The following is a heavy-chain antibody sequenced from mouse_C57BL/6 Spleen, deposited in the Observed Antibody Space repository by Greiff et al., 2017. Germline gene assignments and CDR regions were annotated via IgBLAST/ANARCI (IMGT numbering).Heavy chain of an antibody. J-gene: IGHJ3*01. Sequence: EVQGVESGGGLVKPGGSLKLSCAASGFTFSSYAMSWVRQTPEKRLEWVATISDGGSYTYYPDNVKGRFTISRDNAKNNLYLQMSHLKSEDTAMYYCAIDTIAPFAYWGQGTLVTVSA. V-gene: IGHV5-4*01. CDR3: AIDTIAPFAY. CDR1: GFTFSSYA. D-gene: IGHD2-12*01. CDR2: ISDGGSYT.